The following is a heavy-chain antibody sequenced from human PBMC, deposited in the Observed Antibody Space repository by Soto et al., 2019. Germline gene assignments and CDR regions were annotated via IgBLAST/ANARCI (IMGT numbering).Heavy chain of an antibody. CDR1: GGSITSSSHF. D-gene: IGHD6-25*01. CDR3: AGQTFTIAAASYGRSNWFDP. Sequence: SETLSLTCTASGGSITSSSHFWGWVRQPPGKGLEWIGTIYFTGNTYYTPSLKSRLTMSIDTSKNEFSLRLNSVTAADTAVYYCAGQTFTIAAASYGRSNWFDPWGPGTLVTV. J-gene: IGHJ5*02. CDR2: IYFTGNT. V-gene: IGHV4-39*01.